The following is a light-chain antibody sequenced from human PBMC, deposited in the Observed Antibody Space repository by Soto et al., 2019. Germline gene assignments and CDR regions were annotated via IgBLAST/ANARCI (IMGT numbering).Light chain of an antibody. CDR2: DVS. CDR1: SNDVGGYNY. J-gene: IGLJ2*01. V-gene: IGLV2-14*01. Sequence: QSALTQPASVSGSPGQSITISCTGTSNDVGGYNYVSWYQQHPGKAPKLIIYDVSNRPSGVSNRFSGSKSGNTASLTISGLQAEDEADYYCSSYTSRSTYVVFGGGTKLTVL. CDR3: SSYTSRSTYVV.